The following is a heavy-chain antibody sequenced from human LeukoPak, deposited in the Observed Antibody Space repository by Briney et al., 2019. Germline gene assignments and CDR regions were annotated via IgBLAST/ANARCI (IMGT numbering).Heavy chain of an antibody. J-gene: IGHJ6*03. V-gene: IGHV1-2*02. CDR1: GYTFTGYY. D-gene: IGHD3-10*01. CDR3: ARDARYFYGSGSKGHYYYYMDV. Sequence: ASVKVSCKASGYTFTGYYMHWVRQAPGQGLEWMGWINPNSGGTNYAQKFQGRVTMARDTSISTAYMELSRLRSDDTAVYYCARDARYFYGSGSKGHYYYYMDVWGKGTTVTISS. CDR2: INPNSGGT.